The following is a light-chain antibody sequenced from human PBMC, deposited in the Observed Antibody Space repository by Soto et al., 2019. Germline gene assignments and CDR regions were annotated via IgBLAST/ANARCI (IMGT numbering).Light chain of an antibody. CDR2: GAS. CDR1: QSVSSSY. Sequence: EIVLTQSPGTLSLSPGERATLSCRASQSVSSSYLAWYQQKPGQAPRLLIYGASSRATAIPDRFSGSGSGADITVKISRIDAEAVVVYYVQQYGSSTGKXGQGDKV. CDR3: QQYGSSTGK. V-gene: IGKV3-20*01. J-gene: IGKJ1*01.